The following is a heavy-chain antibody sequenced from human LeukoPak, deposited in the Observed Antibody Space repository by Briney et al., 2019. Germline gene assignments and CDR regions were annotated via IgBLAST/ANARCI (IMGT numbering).Heavy chain of an antibody. CDR3: ARDYGPGLPLYY. J-gene: IGHJ4*02. CDR2: NYYSGST. D-gene: IGHD4-11*01. CDR1: GGSVSSGSYY. V-gene: IGHV4-61*01. Sequence: SETLSLTCTVSGGSVSSGSYYWSWIRQPPGKGLEWIGYNYYSGSTNYNPSLKSRVTISVDTSKNQFSLKLSSVTAADTAVYYCARDYGPGLPLYYWGQGTLVTVSS.